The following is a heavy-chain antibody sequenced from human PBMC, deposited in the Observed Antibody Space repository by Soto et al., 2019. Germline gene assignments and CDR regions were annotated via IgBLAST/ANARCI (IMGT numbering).Heavy chain of an antibody. J-gene: IGHJ5*02. Sequence: GGSLRLSCAGSGFTFGDSYMSWIRQAPGKGLEWLSYISPGSRYPAYADSAKGRFTISRDNARRSLFLQMTSLTAEDTAMYYCVRGGGGGLFDPWGQGTMVTVSS. CDR2: ISPGSRYP. V-gene: IGHV3-11*06. CDR1: GFTFGDSY. D-gene: IGHD2-15*01. CDR3: VRGGGGGLFDP.